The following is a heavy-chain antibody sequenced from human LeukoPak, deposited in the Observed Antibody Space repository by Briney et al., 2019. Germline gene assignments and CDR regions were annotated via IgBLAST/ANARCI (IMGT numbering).Heavy chain of an antibody. CDR1: GGTFRTYS. J-gene: IGHJ6*03. Sequence: SVKVSCKASGGTFRTYSVTWVRQAPGQGLEWMGGIIPIFGTPNYAQKFQGRVKVTTDDAAGTAYMELSSLMSEDTAIYYCARADRYHFYLDVWGKGTPVTVSS. V-gene: IGHV1-69*05. CDR3: ARADRYHFYLDV. CDR2: IIPIFGTP.